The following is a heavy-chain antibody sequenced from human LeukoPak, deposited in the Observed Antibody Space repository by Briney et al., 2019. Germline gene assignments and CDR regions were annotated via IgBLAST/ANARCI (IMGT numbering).Heavy chain of an antibody. CDR3: ATDPTMIPEDY. CDR2: VDPEDGET. J-gene: IGHJ4*02. Sequence: VKISCKVSGYTFTDYYMHWVQQAPGKRLEWMGLVDPEDGETIYTEKFQGRVTITADTSTDTAYTELSSLRSEDTAVYYCATDPTMIPEDYWGQGTLVTVSS. CDR1: GYTFTDYY. D-gene: IGHD3-22*01. V-gene: IGHV1-69-2*01.